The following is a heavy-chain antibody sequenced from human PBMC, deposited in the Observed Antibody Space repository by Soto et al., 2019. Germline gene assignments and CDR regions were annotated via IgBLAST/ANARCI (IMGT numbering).Heavy chain of an antibody. V-gene: IGHV3-7*03. Sequence: EVQLVESGGGLVQPGGSLRLSCAASGFTFSSYLMSWVRQAPGEGLELVANIKQDGSEKYYADSVKGRFTISRDNGKNSLYLQMNSLRAEATAVYYCARDGSSASGYTALWLSNWGQGTLVTVSS. CDR1: GFTFSSYL. J-gene: IGHJ4*02. D-gene: IGHD2-2*02. CDR3: ARDGSSASGYTALWLSN. CDR2: IKQDGSEK.